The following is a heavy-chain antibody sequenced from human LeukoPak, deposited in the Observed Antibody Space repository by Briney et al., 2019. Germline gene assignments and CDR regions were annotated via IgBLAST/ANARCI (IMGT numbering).Heavy chain of an antibody. J-gene: IGHJ5*02. D-gene: IGHD3-22*01. CDR2: INPNSGGT. V-gene: IGHV1-2*02. CDR1: GYTITGYY. Sequence: ASVKVSCKASGYTITGYYMHWVRQAPGQGLEWMGWINPNSGGTNYAQKFQGRVTMTRDTSISTAYMELSRLRSDDTAVYYCARDRSGDSSGYYGENWFDPWGQGTLVTVSS. CDR3: ARDRSGDSSGYYGENWFDP.